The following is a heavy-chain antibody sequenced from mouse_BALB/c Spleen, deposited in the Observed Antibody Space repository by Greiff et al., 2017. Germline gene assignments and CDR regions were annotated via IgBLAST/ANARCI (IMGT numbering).Heavy chain of an antibody. CDR1: GFSLTSYG. D-gene: IGHD2-4*01. CDR2: IWRGGST. J-gene: IGHJ1*01. V-gene: IGHV2-5-1*01. CDR3: AKNEDYDVGWYFDV. Sequence: VQLQQSGPSLVQPSQSLSITCTVSGFSLTSYGVHWVRQSPGKGLEWLGVIWRGGSTDYNAAFMSRLSIAKDNSKSQVFFKMNSLQADDTAIYYCAKNEDYDVGWYFDVWGAGTTVTVSS.